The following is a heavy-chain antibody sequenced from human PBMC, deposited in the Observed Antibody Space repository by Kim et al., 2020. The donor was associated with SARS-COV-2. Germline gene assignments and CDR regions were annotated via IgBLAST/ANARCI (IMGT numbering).Heavy chain of an antibody. CDR3: ACQGGGIAAAGKGYYYYGMDV. V-gene: IGHV4-59*08. Sequence: SETLSLTCTVSGGSISSYYWSWIRQPPGQGLEWIGYIYYSGSTNYNPSLKSRVTISVDTSKNQFSLKLSPVTAADTAVDYCACQGGGIAAAGKGYYYYGMDVWGQGTTVTVSS. CDR1: GGSISSYY. CDR2: IYYSGST. D-gene: IGHD6-13*01. J-gene: IGHJ6*02.